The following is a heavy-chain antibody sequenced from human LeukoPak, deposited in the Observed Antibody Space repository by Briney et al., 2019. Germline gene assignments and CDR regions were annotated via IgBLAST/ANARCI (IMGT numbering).Heavy chain of an antibody. J-gene: IGHJ4*02. CDR3: ARDGVFSSSWYQWDY. V-gene: IGHV4-59*12. D-gene: IGHD6-13*01. Sequence: SETLSLTCTVSGGSISSYYWSWIRQPPGKGLEWIGYIYYSGSTNYNPSLKSRVTISVDTSKNQFSLQLNSVTPEDTAVYYCARDGVFSSSWYQWDYWGQGTLVTVSS. CDR2: IYYSGST. CDR1: GGSISSYY.